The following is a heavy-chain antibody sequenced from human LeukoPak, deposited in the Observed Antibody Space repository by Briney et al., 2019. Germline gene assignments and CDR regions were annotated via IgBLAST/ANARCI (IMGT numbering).Heavy chain of an antibody. CDR1: GYTFTGYY. Sequence: ASVKVSCKASGYTFTGYYMHWVRQAPGQGLEWMGWINPNSGGTNYAQKFQGRVTMTRDTSIGTAYMELSRLRSDDTAVYYCARDVVSYCSGGSCYPSYYYYYYMDVWGKGTTVTVSS. D-gene: IGHD2-15*01. J-gene: IGHJ6*03. V-gene: IGHV1-2*02. CDR2: INPNSGGT. CDR3: ARDVVSYCSGGSCYPSYYYYYYMDV.